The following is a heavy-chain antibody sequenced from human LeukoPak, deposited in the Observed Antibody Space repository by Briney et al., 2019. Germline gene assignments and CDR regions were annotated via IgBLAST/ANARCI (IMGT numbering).Heavy chain of an antibody. V-gene: IGHV1-18*01. CDR3: ARVKTHGSETYSFDY. Sequence: ASVKVSCKASGYTFTSYGISWVRQAPGQGLEWMGWISAYNGNTNYAQKLQGRVTMTTDTSTSTAYMELRSLRSDDTAVYYCARVKTHGSETYSFDYWGQGTLVTVSS. J-gene: IGHJ4*02. CDR1: GYTFTSYG. CDR2: ISAYNGNT. D-gene: IGHD3-10*01.